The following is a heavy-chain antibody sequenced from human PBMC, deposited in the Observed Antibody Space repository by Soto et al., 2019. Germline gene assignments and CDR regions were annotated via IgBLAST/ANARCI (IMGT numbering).Heavy chain of an antibody. Sequence: PSETLSLTCSVSGDSISSDYWSWIRQPPGKGLEWIGYMYYTGSTNYNPSLRSRVTISLDTSKNQFSLKLSSVTAADTAVYYCASSGWWYFDYWGQGTLVTVSS. CDR2: MYYTGST. CDR1: GDSISSDY. V-gene: IGHV4-59*01. D-gene: IGHD6-19*01. J-gene: IGHJ4*02. CDR3: ASSGWWYFDY.